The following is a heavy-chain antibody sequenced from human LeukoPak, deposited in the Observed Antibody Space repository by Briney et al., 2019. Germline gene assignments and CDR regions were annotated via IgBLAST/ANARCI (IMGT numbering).Heavy chain of an antibody. J-gene: IGHJ4*02. Sequence: GVSLRLSCAASGFTFSTHWMHWVRQTPGKGLVWVSRISPDGSRTAYADSVKGRFTISRDNARDTLYLQLNSLGAEDTAVYYCARVSSLWSFDYWGQGTLVTVSS. V-gene: IGHV3-74*01. CDR2: ISPDGSRT. CDR3: ARVSSLWSFDY. D-gene: IGHD3-10*01. CDR1: GFTFSTHW.